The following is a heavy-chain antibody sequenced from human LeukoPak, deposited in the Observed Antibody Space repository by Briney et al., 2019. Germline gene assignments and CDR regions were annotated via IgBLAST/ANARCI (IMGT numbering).Heavy chain of an antibody. CDR2: ISYSGST. CDR1: GGSINSYY. D-gene: IGHD5-12*01. Sequence: SETLSLTCTVSGGSINSYYWSWIRQPPGKRLEWIGYISYSGSTNFNPSLRSRVTISVDTSKNYFSLKLSSVTAADTAVYYCARHGGRGYSGYDMEYFQHWGQGTLVTVSS. CDR3: ARHGGRGYSGYDMEYFQH. V-gene: IGHV4-59*08. J-gene: IGHJ1*01.